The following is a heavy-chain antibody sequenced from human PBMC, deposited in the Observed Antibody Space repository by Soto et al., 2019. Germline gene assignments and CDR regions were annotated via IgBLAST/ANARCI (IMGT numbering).Heavy chain of an antibody. D-gene: IGHD3-22*01. V-gene: IGHV1-18*04. Sequence: ASVKVSCKASGYTFTSYGISWVRQAPGQGLEWMGWTSAYNGNTNYAQELQGRVTMTTDTSTSTAYMELRSLRSDDTAVYYCARDRSINMIVVVNNYYYGMDVWGQGTTVTVSS. CDR3: ARDRSINMIVVVNNYYYGMDV. CDR2: TSAYNGNT. J-gene: IGHJ6*02. CDR1: GYTFTSYG.